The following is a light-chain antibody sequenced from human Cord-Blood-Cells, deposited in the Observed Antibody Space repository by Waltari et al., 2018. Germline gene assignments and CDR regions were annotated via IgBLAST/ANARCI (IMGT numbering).Light chain of an antibody. CDR3: QQRSNWIT. CDR2: DAS. CDR1: QSVSSY. J-gene: IGKJ5*01. V-gene: IGKV3-11*01. Sequence: EIVLTQSPATLSLSPGERATLSCRASQSVSSYLAWDQQKPGQAPRPLIYDASNRATGIPARFSGSGSGTDFTLTISSLEPEDFAVYYCQQRSNWITFGQGTRLEIK.